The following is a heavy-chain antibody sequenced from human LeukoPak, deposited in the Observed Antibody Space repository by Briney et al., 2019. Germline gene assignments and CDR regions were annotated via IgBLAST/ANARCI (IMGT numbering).Heavy chain of an antibody. V-gene: IGHV4-34*01. CDR1: GGSSSGYY. CDR3: ASAILEAADSRFDY. D-gene: IGHD3-3*01. J-gene: IGHJ4*02. Sequence: SETLSLTCAVYGGSSSGYYWSWIRKPPGKGLEWIGEINHSGSTNYNPSLKSRVTISVDTSKNQFSLKLSSVTAADTAVYYCASAILEAADSRFDYWGQGTLVTVSS. CDR2: INHSGST.